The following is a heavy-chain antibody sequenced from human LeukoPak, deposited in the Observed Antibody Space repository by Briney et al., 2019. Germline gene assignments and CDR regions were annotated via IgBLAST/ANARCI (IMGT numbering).Heavy chain of an antibody. D-gene: IGHD3-3*01. CDR1: GGTFSSYA. CDR2: IIPIFGTA. CDR3: AREMYHYDFWSGYDY. Sequence: SVKVSCKASGGTFSSYAISWVRQAPGQGLEWMGGIIPIFGTANYAQKFQGRVTIAADESTSTAYMELSSLRSEDTAVYYCAREMYHYDFWSGYDYWGQGTLVTVSS. V-gene: IGHV1-69*13. J-gene: IGHJ4*02.